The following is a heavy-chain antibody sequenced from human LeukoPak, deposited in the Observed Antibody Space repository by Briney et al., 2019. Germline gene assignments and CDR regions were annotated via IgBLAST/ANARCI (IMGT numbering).Heavy chain of an antibody. V-gene: IGHV1-69*13. J-gene: IGHJ4*02. CDR3: ARGWLAETTVVTPYNY. CDR1: GGTFSSST. Sequence: SVKVSCKASGGTFSSSTISWVRQAPGQGLEWMGGITPIFGTPNYAQKFQGRVTITAVESLTTAYMELSSLRSEDTAIYYCARGWLAETTVVTPYNYWGQGTPVTVSS. D-gene: IGHD2-21*02. CDR2: ITPIFGTP.